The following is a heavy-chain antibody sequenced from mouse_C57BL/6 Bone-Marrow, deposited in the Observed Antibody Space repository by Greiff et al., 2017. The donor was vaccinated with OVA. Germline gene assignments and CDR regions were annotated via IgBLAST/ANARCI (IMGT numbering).Heavy chain of an antibody. CDR3: ARRRPAWFAY. CDR1: GYTFTSYG. J-gene: IGHJ3*01. V-gene: IGHV1-81*01. Sequence: QVHVKQSGAELARPGASVKLSCKASGYTFTSYGISWVKQRTGQGLEWIGEIYPRSGNTYYNEKFKGKATLTADKSSSTAYMELRSLTSEDSAVYFCARRRPAWFAYWGQGTLVTVSA. CDR2: IYPRSGNT.